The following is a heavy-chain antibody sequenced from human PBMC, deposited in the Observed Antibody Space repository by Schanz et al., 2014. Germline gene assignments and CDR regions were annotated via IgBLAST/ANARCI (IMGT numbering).Heavy chain of an antibody. CDR2: ISYDGSKK. CDR3: ANNWNLDY. CDR1: GFMFSSYG. Sequence: VQLLESGGGVVQPGRSLRLSCAASGFMFSSYGMHWVRQAPGKGLEWVGVISYDGSKKSYADSVKGRFTISRDNSKNTLYLQMNSLRAEDTAVYYCANNWNLDYWGQGTLVTVSS. D-gene: IGHD1-20*01. J-gene: IGHJ4*02. V-gene: IGHV3-33*08.